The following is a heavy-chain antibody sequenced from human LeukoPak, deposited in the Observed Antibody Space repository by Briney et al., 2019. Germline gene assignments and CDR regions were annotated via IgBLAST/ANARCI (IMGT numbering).Heavy chain of an antibody. D-gene: IGHD3-16*01. CDR3: ARHDNDDDFDY. J-gene: IGHJ4*02. Sequence: ASVKVSCKASGYTFIRYAINWLRQVPGQGLEWMGWINMYTANPAYAQGFTERFVFSLDTSVSTAYLKISNLKAEDTAVYYCARHDNDDDFDYWGQGTLVTVSS. CDR1: GYTFIRYA. CDR2: INMYTANP. V-gene: IGHV7-4-1*02.